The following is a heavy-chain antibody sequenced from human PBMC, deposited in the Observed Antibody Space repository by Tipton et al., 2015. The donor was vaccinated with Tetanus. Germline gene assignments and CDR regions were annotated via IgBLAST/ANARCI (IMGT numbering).Heavy chain of an antibody. D-gene: IGHD3-3*01. CDR1: GYTVTGFF. J-gene: IGHJ4*02. Sequence: QVQLVQSGDVVKKPGASVKVSCKAYGYTVTGFFMHWVRQAPGQGLEWMGWITPNNGDTKSAQIFQDRVTLTSDRSTSTVYMEVNGLKSDDTAVYYCARGSLRKGFLEWHFDYWGQGTLVTVSS. V-gene: IGHV1-2*02. CDR2: ITPNNGDT. CDR3: ARGSLRKGFLEWHFDY.